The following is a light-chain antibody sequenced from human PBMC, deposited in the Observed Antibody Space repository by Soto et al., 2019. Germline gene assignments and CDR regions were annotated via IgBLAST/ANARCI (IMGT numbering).Light chain of an antibody. J-gene: IGKJ1*01. CDR3: QQSYNSPQT. CDR2: DAS. Sequence: EIVLTQSPVTLSLSPGERATLSCRASQSVRTYLAWYQVKPGQAPRLLIYDASSLQSGVPSRFSGSGSGTDFTLTITNLQPEDFATYSCQQSYNSPQTFGQGTKVDI. CDR1: QSVRTY. V-gene: IGKV3-11*01.